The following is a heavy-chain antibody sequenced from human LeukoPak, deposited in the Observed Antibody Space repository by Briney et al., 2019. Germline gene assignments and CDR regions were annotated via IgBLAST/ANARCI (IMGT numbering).Heavy chain of an antibody. V-gene: IGHV3-23*01. CDR1: GFTLSSYA. D-gene: IGHD6-13*01. Sequence: GGSLRLSCAASGFTLSSYAMSWVRQAPGKGLEWVSAISGSGGSTYYADSVKGRFTISRDNSKNTLYLQMNSLRAEDTAVYYCAKVRIRQLVLAFDYWGQGTLVTVSS. CDR2: ISGSGGST. CDR3: AKVRIRQLVLAFDY. J-gene: IGHJ4*02.